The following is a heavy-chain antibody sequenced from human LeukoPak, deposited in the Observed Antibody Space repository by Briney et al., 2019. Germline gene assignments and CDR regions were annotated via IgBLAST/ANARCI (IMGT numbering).Heavy chain of an antibody. V-gene: IGHV1-46*01. D-gene: IGHD6-13*01. CDR2: INPSGGGT. J-gene: IGHJ5*02. Sequence: ASVKVSCKASGYTFTGYYMHWVRQAPGQGLEWMGIINPSGGGTSYAQKFQGRLTMIRDTSTSTVYMELSSLRSEDTAVYFCARVGQQLVRSSWFDPWGQGTLVTVSS. CDR3: ARVGQQLVRSSWFDP. CDR1: GYTFTGYY.